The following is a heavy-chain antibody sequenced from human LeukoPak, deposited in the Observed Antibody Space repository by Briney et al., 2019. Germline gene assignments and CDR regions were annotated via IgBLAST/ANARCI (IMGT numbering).Heavy chain of an antibody. CDR1: VFTFSGSA. V-gene: IGHV3-73*01. CDR2: IRNKANNYAT. Sequence: GGSLRLSCAASVFTFSGSAMHWGRQASGKGREWVGRIRNKANNYATSYAASVKGRFTISRDDPKSTAYLQMNSLKPEDTAVYYCTTARVDYYGSGAWGQGTLVTVSS. CDR3: TTARVDYYGSGA. D-gene: IGHD3-10*01. J-gene: IGHJ5*02.